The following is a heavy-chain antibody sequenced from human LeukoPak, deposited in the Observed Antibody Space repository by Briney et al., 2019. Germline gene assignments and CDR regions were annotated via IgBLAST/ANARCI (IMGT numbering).Heavy chain of an antibody. CDR3: ARGRAAAGKGYFDY. J-gene: IGHJ4*02. D-gene: IGHD6-13*01. CDR1: GGSISSYY. CDR2: IYYSGST. V-gene: IGHV4-59*08. Sequence: SETLSLTCTVSGGSISSYYWSWIRQPPGKGLEWIGYIYYSGSTYYNPSLKSRVTISVDTSKNQFSLKLSSVTAADTAVYYCARGRAAAGKGYFDYWGQGTLVTVSS.